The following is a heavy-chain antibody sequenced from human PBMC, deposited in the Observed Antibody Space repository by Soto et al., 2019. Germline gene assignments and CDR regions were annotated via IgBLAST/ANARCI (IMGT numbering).Heavy chain of an antibody. V-gene: IGHV3-23*01. CDR3: AKGILVKPPGTRTFDI. Sequence: EVQLLESGGGLVQHGGSLRLSCAASGFTFINYAMSWVRQAPGKGLEWVSTIGGGDGSTYYADSVKGRFTISRDNSNSALYLQMNSLRVGDTAIYYCAKGILVKPPGTRTFDIWGQGTMVIVSS. CDR2: IGGGDGST. J-gene: IGHJ3*02. CDR1: GFTFINYA. D-gene: IGHD6-13*01.